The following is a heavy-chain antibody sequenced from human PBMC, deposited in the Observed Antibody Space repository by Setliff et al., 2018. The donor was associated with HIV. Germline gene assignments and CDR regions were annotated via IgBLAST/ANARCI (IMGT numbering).Heavy chain of an antibody. J-gene: IGHJ4*02. V-gene: IGHV1-69*13. CDR1: GDIFSRYG. CDR2: IIPIYGTA. D-gene: IGHD5-12*01. Sequence: SVKVSCKASGDIFSRYGISWVRQAPGQGLEWMGGIIPIYGTANSAQKFQGRVTITADESTSTAYMELSSLRSEDTAVYYCARDYSGYDLVSGFWGQGTLVTVSS. CDR3: ARDYSGYDLVSGF.